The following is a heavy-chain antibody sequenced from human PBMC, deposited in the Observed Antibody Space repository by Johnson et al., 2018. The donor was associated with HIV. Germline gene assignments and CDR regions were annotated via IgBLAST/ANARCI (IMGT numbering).Heavy chain of an antibody. Sequence: EVHLVESGGGVVRPGGSLRLSCVASAFTFDDYGLNWVRQGPGKGLEWVSSINCNGDITSYADSVKGLFTISRDNANNSLYLQMNSLRDEDTAFYYCARVSGLGAFDIWGQGTMVTVSS. CDR1: AFTFDDYG. D-gene: IGHD2-15*01. CDR2: INCNGDIT. CDR3: ARVSGLGAFDI. J-gene: IGHJ3*02. V-gene: IGHV3-20*04.